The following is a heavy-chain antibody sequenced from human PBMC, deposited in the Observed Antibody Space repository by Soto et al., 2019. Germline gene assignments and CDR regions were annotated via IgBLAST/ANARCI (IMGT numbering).Heavy chain of an antibody. Sequence: QVQLVQSGDEVKKPGASVKVSCKASGYIFVNYGIAWVRQAPGQGLEWMGWISPYTGNTHSATKVQGRLTMTTDTPTSPADVALGSLTSEDTAMYYCVMVDNYVTPTPQDVWGQGTTVTVSS. J-gene: IGHJ6*02. CDR1: GYIFVNYG. D-gene: IGHD3-16*01. CDR3: VMVDNYVTPTPQDV. CDR2: ISPYTGNT. V-gene: IGHV1-18*01.